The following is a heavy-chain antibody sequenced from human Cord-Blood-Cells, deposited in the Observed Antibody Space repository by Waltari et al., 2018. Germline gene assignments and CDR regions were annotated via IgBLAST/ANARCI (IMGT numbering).Heavy chain of an antibody. CDR1: GFTFSSYS. J-gene: IGHJ5*02. CDR3: AREKGSSSWYWFDP. CDR2: ISSSSSTI. D-gene: IGHD6-13*01. Sequence: GQLVESGGGLVQPGGSLRLSCAASGFTFSSYSMNWVRQAPGKGLEWVSYISSSSSTIYYADSVKGRFTISRDNANNSLYLQMNSLRDEDTAVYYCAREKGSSSWYWFDPWGQGTLVTVSS. V-gene: IGHV3-48*02.